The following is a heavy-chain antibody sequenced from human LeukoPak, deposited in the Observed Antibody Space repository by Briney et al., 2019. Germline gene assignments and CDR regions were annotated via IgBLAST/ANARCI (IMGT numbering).Heavy chain of an antibody. J-gene: IGHJ3*02. V-gene: IGHV1-18*01. CDR2: INTYNGNT. CDR1: GYTFTSYG. D-gene: IGHD4-17*01. Sequence: ASVKVSCKASGYTFTSYGISWVRQAPGQGLEWMGWINTYNGNTNYAQKLQGRVTMTTDTSTSTAYMELRSLRSDDTAVYYCARDGDYGDYVDIWGQGTMVTVSS. CDR3: ARDGDYGDYVDI.